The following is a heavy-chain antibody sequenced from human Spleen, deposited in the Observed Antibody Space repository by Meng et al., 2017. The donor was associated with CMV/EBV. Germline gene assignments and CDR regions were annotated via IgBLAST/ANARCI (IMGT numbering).Heavy chain of an antibody. CDR2: IKQDGSEK. J-gene: IGHJ4*02. Sequence: GGSLRLSCAASGFTFSTYWMTWVRQAPGKGLEWVANIKQDGSEKYYVGSVKGRFTISRDNAKNSLYLQMNSLRAEDTAFYYCARGGSSIAPRPGYWGQGTLVTVSS. CDR1: GFTFSTYW. V-gene: IGHV3-7*01. CDR3: ARGGSSIAPRPGY. D-gene: IGHD6-6*01.